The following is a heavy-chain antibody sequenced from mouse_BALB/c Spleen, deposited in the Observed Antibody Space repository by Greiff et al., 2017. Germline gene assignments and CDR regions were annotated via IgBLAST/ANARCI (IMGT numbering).Heavy chain of an antibody. J-gene: IGHJ3*01. CDR3: ARSHMIPLAY. CDR2: IDPENGNT. V-gene: IGHV14-1*02. Sequence: VQLQQSGAELVRPGALVKLSCKASGFNITDYYMHWVKQRPEQGLEWIGWIDPENGNTIYDPKFQGKASITADTSSNTAYLQLSSLTSEDTAVYYCARSHMIPLAYWGQGTLVTVSA. D-gene: IGHD2-3*01. CDR1: GFNITDYY.